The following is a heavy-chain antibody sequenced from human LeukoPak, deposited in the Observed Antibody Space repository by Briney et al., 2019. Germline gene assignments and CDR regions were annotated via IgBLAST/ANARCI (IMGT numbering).Heavy chain of an antibody. D-gene: IGHD3-3*01. J-gene: IGHJ4*02. CDR3: SREGRDFWSGYHPSHYFDY. CDR1: GFTFSSYS. Sequence: GGSLRLSCAASGFTFSSYSMNWVRQAPGKGPEWISSISRNGTNIYCADYVKGRFTISRDNAKNSLFLQMTSLRVEDTAVYYCSREGRDFWSGYHPSHYFDYWGQGILVSVSS. CDR2: ISRNGTNI. V-gene: IGHV3-48*01.